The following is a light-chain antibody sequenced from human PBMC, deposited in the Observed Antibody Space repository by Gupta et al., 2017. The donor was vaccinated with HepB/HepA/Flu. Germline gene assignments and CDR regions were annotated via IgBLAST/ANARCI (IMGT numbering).Light chain of an antibody. CDR2: AAS. CDR3: QQYGSSRT. CDR1: QSVSSS. J-gene: IGKJ4*01. V-gene: IGKV3-20*01. Sequence: VVLTQSPATLSLVPGERGTISCRASQSVSSSLAWYQQMPGQAPRLLIYAASSRATGIPARFSGSGSGTDFTLTISSLEPEDFAVYYCQQYGSSRTFGGGTKVEMK.